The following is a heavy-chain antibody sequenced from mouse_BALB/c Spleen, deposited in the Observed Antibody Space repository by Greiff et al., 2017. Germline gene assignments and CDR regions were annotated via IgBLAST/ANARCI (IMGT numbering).Heavy chain of an antibody. CDR1: GYSITSDYA. CDR2: ISYSGST. Sequence: EVMLVESGPGLVKPSQSLSLTCTVTGYSITSDYAWNWIRQFPGNKLEWMGYISYSGSTSYNPSLKSRISITRDTSKNQFFLQLNSVTTEDTATYYCARRKLLYFDYWGQGTTLTVSS. CDR3: ARRKLLYFDY. V-gene: IGHV3-2*02. J-gene: IGHJ2*01.